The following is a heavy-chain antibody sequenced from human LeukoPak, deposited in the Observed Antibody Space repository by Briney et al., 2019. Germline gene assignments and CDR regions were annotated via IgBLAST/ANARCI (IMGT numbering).Heavy chain of an antibody. CDR3: ARGVLYSSSSYWFDP. Sequence: GASVKVSCKTSGYTFTSYYMHWVRQAPGQGLEWMGIINPSGGSTSYAQKFQGRVTLTRDMSTSTVYMELSSLRSEDTAVYYCARGVLYSSSSYWFDPWGQGTLVTVSS. D-gene: IGHD6-13*01. CDR1: GYTFTSYY. V-gene: IGHV1-46*01. J-gene: IGHJ5*02. CDR2: INPSGGST.